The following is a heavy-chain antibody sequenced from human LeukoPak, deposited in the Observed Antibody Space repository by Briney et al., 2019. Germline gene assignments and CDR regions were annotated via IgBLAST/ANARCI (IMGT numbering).Heavy chain of an antibody. CDR1: GGSISSYC. D-gene: IGHD6-19*01. CDR3: ARSRRARLERSSGWYYYFDY. Sequence: SETLSLTCTVSGGSISSYCWSWIRQPAGKGLEWIGRIYTSGSTNYNPSLKSRVTMSVDTPKNQFSLKLSSVTAADTAVYYCARSRRARLERSSGWYYYFDYWGQGTLVTVSS. J-gene: IGHJ4*02. V-gene: IGHV4-4*07. CDR2: IYTSGST.